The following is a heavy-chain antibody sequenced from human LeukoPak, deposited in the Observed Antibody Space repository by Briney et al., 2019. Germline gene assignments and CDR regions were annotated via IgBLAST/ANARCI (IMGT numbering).Heavy chain of an antibody. Sequence: GGSLRLSCAASGFTFSNYWMHWVRQAPGKGLVWVSRINTDGTSTTYADSVKGRFTISRDNAKNTLYLQMNSLRVEDTAVCYCARWGSTPGDYWGQGTLVTVSS. J-gene: IGHJ4*02. CDR2: INTDGTST. D-gene: IGHD3-16*01. CDR1: GFTFSNYW. V-gene: IGHV3-74*01. CDR3: ARWGSTPGDY.